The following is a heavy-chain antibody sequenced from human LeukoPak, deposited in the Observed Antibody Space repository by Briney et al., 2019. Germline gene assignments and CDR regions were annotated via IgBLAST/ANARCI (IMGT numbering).Heavy chain of an antibody. CDR2: IYDTGTT. J-gene: IGHJ4*02. V-gene: IGHV3-66*03. CDR1: GFAVSSNY. Sequence: GGSLRLSCAASGFAVSSNYMNWVRQAPGKGLEWVSVIYDTGTTYYADSVKGRFTVSRDNSRNTVNLQMNSLRGEDTAVYYCARAPVRGAVAGVDYWGQGTLVTVSS. D-gene: IGHD6-19*01. CDR3: ARAPVRGAVAGVDY.